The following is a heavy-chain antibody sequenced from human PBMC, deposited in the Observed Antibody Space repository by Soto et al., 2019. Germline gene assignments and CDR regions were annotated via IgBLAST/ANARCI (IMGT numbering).Heavy chain of an antibody. CDR1: GFSFSLYT. Sequence: GGSLRLSCAASGFSFSLYTMSWVRQAPGKGLEWVSTFTSGGGTYYADSAKGRFTISRDNSRNTLYLQMNSLRAEDTAVYYCAKGGMTFDYWGQGTLVTVSS. D-gene: IGHD1-26*01. V-gene: IGHV3-23*01. CDR3: AKGGMTFDY. CDR2: FTSGGGT. J-gene: IGHJ4*02.